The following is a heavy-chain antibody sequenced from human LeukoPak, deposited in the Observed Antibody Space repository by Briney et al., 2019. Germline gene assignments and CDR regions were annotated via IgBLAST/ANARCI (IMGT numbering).Heavy chain of an antibody. CDR1: ELTFSRYS. J-gene: IGHJ4*02. CDR2: ISSSGNSI. V-gene: IGHV3-48*01. Sequence: GGSLRLSCAASELTFSRYSMNWVRQAPGKGLEWVSYISSSGNSIYYADSVKGRFTISRDNAKNSLYLQMNTLRAEDTALYFCATAGHPGYDFWGGFAFYFDRWGQGALVTVSS. CDR3: ATAGHPGYDFWGGFAFYFDR. D-gene: IGHD3-3*01.